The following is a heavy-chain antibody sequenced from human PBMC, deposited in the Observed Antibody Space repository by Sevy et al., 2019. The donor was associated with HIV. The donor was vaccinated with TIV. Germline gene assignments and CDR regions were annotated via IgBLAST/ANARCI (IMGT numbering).Heavy chain of an antibody. CDR2: IKQDGSEK. CDR3: AREGYYDYSRGSSSYFNDY. CDR1: GFTFSNYW. V-gene: IGHV3-7*03. J-gene: IGHJ4*02. Sequence: GGSLRLSCAASGFTFSNYWMTWVRQAPGKGLEWVAHIKQDGSEKHYVDSVKGRFTISRDNSKNSVYLQMNSLRAEDTAVYFCAREGYYDYSRGSSSYFNDYWGQGTLVTVSS. D-gene: IGHD3-16*02.